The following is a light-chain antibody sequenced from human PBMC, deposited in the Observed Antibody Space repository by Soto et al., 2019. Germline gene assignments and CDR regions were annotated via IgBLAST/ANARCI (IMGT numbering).Light chain of an antibody. CDR2: DVN. V-gene: IGLV2-11*01. CDR3: CSYAGSYTLV. CDR1: SSDVGGYHY. J-gene: IGLJ2*01. Sequence: QSALTQPRSVSGSPGQSVTLSCTGTSSDVGGYHYVSWYQHHPGKAPKIIIYDVNKRPSGVPDRFSGSKSANTASLTISGLQTEDEADYYCCSYAGSYTLVFGGGTKLTLL.